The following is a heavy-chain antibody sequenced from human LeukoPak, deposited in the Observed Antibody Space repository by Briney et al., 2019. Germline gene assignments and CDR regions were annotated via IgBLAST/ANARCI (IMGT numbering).Heavy chain of an antibody. V-gene: IGHV4-4*07. CDR1: GGYISSYY. D-gene: IGHD3-10*01. CDR3: ARDKVTMVRGVIITERKYYHMDV. CDR2: IYSSGST. Sequence: KPSETLSLTCTVSGGYISSYYWSWIRQPAGKGLEWIGRIYSSGSTNYNPSLKSRVTMSVDTSKNQFSLKLSAVTAADTAVYYCARDKVTMVRGVIITERKYYHMDVWGKGTTVTISS. J-gene: IGHJ6*03.